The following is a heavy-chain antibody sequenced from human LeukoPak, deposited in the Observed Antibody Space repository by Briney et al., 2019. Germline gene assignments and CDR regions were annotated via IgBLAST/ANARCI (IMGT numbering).Heavy chain of an antibody. J-gene: IGHJ4*02. D-gene: IGHD3-10*01. V-gene: IGHV6-1*01. CDR1: GDSVSSNSAT. Sequence: SQTLSLTCAISGDSVSSNSATSNWIRQSPSRGLEWQGRTYHRSKWDNDYAVSVKSRITINPDTSKNQFSLQLKSVTPEDTAVYYCARNYYGSGSYYSHFDYWGQGTLVTVSS. CDR2: TYHRSKWDN. CDR3: ARNYYGSGSYYSHFDY.